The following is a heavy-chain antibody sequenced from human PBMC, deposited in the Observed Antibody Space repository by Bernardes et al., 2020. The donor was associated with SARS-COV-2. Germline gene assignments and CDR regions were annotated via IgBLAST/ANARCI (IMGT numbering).Heavy chain of an antibody. CDR1: GASLSNYY. Sequence: SEILSLTCTVSGASLSNYYWSWIRQPAGKGLEWIGRVYTSGSTNYNPSLESRVTMSVDTSKNQFSLKVTSMTAADTAMYYCTRGSKIIDVWGKGTTVTVSS. CDR2: VYTSGST. V-gene: IGHV4-4*07. CDR3: TRGSKIIDV. J-gene: IGHJ6*04. D-gene: IGHD6-13*01.